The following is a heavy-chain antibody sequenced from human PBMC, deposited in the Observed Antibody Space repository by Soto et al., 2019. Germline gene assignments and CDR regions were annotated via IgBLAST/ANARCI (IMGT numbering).Heavy chain of an antibody. V-gene: IGHV4-59*08. CDR1: GGSISSYY. Sequence: PSETLSLTCTVSGGSISSYYWSWIRQPPGKGLEWIGYIYYSGSTNYNPSLKSRVTISVDTSKNQFSLKLSSVTAADTAVYYCARSGYINWFDPWGQGTLVTVSS. CDR2: IYYSGST. D-gene: IGHD3-22*01. J-gene: IGHJ5*02. CDR3: ARSGYINWFDP.